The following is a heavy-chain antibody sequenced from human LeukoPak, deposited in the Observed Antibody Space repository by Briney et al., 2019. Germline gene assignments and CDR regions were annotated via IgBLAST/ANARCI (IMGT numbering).Heavy chain of an antibody. V-gene: IGHV1-8*01. CDR3: ARDIAGATKGGWFDT. CDR1: GYTFTNYD. Sequence: ASVKVSCKASGYTFTNYDINWVRQATGQGLEWMGWMNPNSGNTGYAQMFQGRVTMTRNTSISTAYMELSSLRSEDTALYYCARDIAGATKGGWFDTWGQGTPVTVSS. D-gene: IGHD1-26*01. J-gene: IGHJ5*02. CDR2: MNPNSGNT.